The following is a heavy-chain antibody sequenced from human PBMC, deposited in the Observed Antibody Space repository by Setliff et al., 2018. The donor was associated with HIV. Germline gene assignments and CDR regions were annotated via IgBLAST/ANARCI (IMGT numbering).Heavy chain of an antibody. CDR2: VYYDGTT. CDR1: GGSFSGYY. D-gene: IGHD3-22*01. V-gene: IGHV4-34*01. CDR3: AREDSSYHYFDS. J-gene: IGHJ4*02. Sequence: SETLSLTCAVYGGSFSGYYWTWIRQPPGKGLEWIGSVYYDGTTSYYPSLKRRVTISVDTSKNQFSLRLNSVTAADTAVYWCAREDSSYHYFDSWGQGMLVTVSS.